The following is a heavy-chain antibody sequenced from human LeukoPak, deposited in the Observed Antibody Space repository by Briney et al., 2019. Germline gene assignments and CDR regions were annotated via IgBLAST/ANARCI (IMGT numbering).Heavy chain of an antibody. J-gene: IGHJ4*02. Sequence: PGGSLRLSCAASGFTFSSYAMHWIRQPPGKGLEWIGEINHSGSTNYNPSLKSRVTISVDTSKNQFSLKLSSVTAADTAVYYCARGNRVAARLRPAKYFDYWGQGTLVTVSS. CDR3: ARGNRVAARLRPAKYFDY. CDR2: INHSGST. CDR1: GFTFSSYA. D-gene: IGHD6-6*01. V-gene: IGHV4-34*01.